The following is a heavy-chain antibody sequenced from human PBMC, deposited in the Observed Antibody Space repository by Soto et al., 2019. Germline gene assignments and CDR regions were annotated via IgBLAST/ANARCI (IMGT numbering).Heavy chain of an antibody. D-gene: IGHD5-12*01. Sequence: ASVKVSCKASGYTFTGYYMHWVRQAPGQGLEWMGWINPNSGGTNYAQKFQGWVTMTRDTSISTAYMELSRLRSDDTAVYYCARDPVDGYAFFDNWGQGALVTVSS. CDR1: GYTFTGYY. J-gene: IGHJ5*02. CDR2: INPNSGGT. CDR3: ARDPVDGYAFFDN. V-gene: IGHV1-2*04.